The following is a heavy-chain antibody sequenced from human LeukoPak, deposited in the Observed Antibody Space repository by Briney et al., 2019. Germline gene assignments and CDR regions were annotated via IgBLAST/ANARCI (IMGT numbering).Heavy chain of an antibody. J-gene: IGHJ5*02. CDR2: IFYSRRT. V-gene: IGHV4-39*01. CDR3: ARRLQYSWFDT. CDR1: GGSITSSSYY. Sequence: SETLSLTCIVSGGSITSSSYYWGWIRQPPGKGLEWIGSIFYSRRTYYNPSLKSRVTISVDTSKNQFSLKLSSVTAADTALYYCARRLQYSWFDTWGQGTLVTVSS. D-gene: IGHD4-4*01.